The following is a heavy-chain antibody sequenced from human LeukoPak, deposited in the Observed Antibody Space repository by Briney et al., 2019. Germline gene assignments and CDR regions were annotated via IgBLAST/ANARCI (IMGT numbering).Heavy chain of an antibody. Sequence: GGSLRLSCAASGFTFSSYAMHWVRQAPGKGLEWVAVISYDGSNKYYADSVKGRFTISRDNSKNTLYLQMNSLRAEDTAVYYCARAPGGQPGYYYYYYMDVWGKGTTVTVSS. CDR3: ARAPGGQPGYYYYYYMDV. D-gene: IGHD4-23*01. CDR2: ISYDGSNK. V-gene: IGHV3-30-3*01. J-gene: IGHJ6*03. CDR1: GFTFSSYA.